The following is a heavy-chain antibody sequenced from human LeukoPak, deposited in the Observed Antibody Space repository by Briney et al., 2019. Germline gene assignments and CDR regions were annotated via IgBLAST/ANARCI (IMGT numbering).Heavy chain of an antibody. CDR2: IYYSGST. CDR3: ARKIAAAGTGSWFDP. Sequence: SETLSLTCTVSGGSISSSSYYWGWIRQPPGKGLEWIGSIYYSGSTYYNPSLKSRVTISVDTSKNQFSLKLSSVTAADTAVYYCARKIAAAGTGSWFDPWGQGTLVTVSS. D-gene: IGHD6-13*01. J-gene: IGHJ5*02. CDR1: GGSISSSSYY. V-gene: IGHV4-39*01.